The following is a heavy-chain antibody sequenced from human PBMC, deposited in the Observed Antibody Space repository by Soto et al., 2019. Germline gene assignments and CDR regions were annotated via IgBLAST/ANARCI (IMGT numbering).Heavy chain of an antibody. CDR3: AKDGPSDSSGYYTYYFDY. CDR2: ISYDGSNK. J-gene: IGHJ4*02. CDR1: GFTFSSYG. V-gene: IGHV3-30*18. D-gene: IGHD3-22*01. Sequence: PGGSLRLSFAASGFTFSSYGMHWVRQSPGQGLEWVAVISYDGSNKYYADSVKGRFTISRDNSKNTLYLQMNSLRAEDTAVYYCAKDGPSDSSGYYTYYFDYWGQGTLVTVSS.